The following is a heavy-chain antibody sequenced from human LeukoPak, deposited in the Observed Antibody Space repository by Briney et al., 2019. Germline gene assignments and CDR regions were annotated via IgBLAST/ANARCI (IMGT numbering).Heavy chain of an antibody. D-gene: IGHD4-17*01. CDR3: ARGPDYGDYNFYFDY. V-gene: IGHV4-34*01. CDR1: GGSFSGYY. CDR2: INHSGST. Sequence: SETLSLTCAVYGGSFSGYYWSWIRQPPGKGLEWIGEINHSGSTNYNPSLKSRVTISVGTSKNQFSLKLSSVTAADTAVYYCARGPDYGDYNFYFDYWGQGTLVTVSS. J-gene: IGHJ4*02.